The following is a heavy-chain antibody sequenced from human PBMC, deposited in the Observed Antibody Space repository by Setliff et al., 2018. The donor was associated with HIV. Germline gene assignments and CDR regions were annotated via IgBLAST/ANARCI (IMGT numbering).Heavy chain of an antibody. D-gene: IGHD3-3*01. J-gene: IGHJ4*02. CDR3: VRGANFYTPRKRIFDY. V-gene: IGHV4-39*07. Sequence: SETLSLTCTLSGGSVSSTTYFWHWIRQSPGKGLEWIGEISHNGGFNYSPSLESRLTMSVDTPRNQVSLNLSAVTAADTAIYYCVRGANFYTPRKRIFDYWGQGMSVTVSS. CDR2: ISHNGGF. CDR1: GGSVSSTTYF.